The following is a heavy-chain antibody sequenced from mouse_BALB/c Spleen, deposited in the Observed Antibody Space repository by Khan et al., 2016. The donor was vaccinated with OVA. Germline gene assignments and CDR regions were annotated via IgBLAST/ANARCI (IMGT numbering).Heavy chain of an antibody. Sequence: VELVESGPGLVKPSQSLSLTCTVTGYSITSDYAWNWIRQFPGNKLEWMGYISYSGNTKYNPSLKSRISITRDTSKNQFFLQLKSVTTEDTATYHCARIYGGDFDYWGQGTTLTVSS. CDR1: GYSITSDYA. V-gene: IGHV3-2*02. D-gene: IGHD1-1*01. J-gene: IGHJ2*01. CDR3: ARIYGGDFDY. CDR2: ISYSGNT.